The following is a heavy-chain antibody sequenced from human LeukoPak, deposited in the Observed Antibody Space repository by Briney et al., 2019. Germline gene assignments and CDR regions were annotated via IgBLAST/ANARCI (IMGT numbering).Heavy chain of an antibody. V-gene: IGHV7-4-1*02. D-gene: IGHD6-13*01. J-gene: IGHJ4*02. Sequence: ASVKVSCKASGYTFTSYAMNWVRQAPGQGLEWMGWINTNTGNPTYAQGFTGRSVFSLDTSVSTAYLQISSLKAEDTAVYYCAGPKYSSSWYVFDYWGQGTLVTVSS. CDR1: GYTFTSYA. CDR2: INTNTGNP. CDR3: AGPKYSSSWYVFDY.